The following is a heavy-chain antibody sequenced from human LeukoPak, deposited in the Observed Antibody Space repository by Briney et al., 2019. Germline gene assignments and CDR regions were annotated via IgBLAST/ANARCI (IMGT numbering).Heavy chain of an antibody. Sequence: PGGSLRLSCAASGFTFSRYSMKWVRQAPGKGLEWVSSISSSSSYIYYADSGKGRFTISRDNAKKSMYMQRNRLRAEDTAVYYCARPLAWGQNYGMDVWRQGTTLTVSS. V-gene: IGHV3-21*01. CDR2: ISSSSSYI. CDR3: ARPLAWGQNYGMDV. CDR1: GFTFSRYS. D-gene: IGHD3-16*01. J-gene: IGHJ6*02.